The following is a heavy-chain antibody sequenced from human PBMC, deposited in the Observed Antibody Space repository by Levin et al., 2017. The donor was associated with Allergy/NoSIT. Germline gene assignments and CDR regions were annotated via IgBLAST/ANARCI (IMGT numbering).Heavy chain of an antibody. CDR3: AKKQGGTSGFSFDV. J-gene: IGHJ3*01. D-gene: IGHD1-1*01. V-gene: IGHV3-23*01. Sequence: GGSLRLSCAVSGFTISDYAMAWVRQAPGKGLEWVSVITGGGFNTYYGDSVKGRFTVSRDDSKDTLYLDLNSLSAVDTAVYYCAKKQGGTSGFSFDVWGQGTMVTVSS. CDR1: GFTISDYA. CDR2: ITGGGFNT.